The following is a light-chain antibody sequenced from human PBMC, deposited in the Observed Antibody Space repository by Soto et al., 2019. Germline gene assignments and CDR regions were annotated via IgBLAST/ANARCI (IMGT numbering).Light chain of an antibody. CDR1: QSLSSRY. CDR2: GAS. V-gene: IGKV3-20*01. Sequence: EIVLTQSPGTLSLSPGETASLSCRASQSLSSRYLAWYQQKPGQALRLLIYGASSRAAGIPDRFRGSGSATDFTLTIASLEPEDFAVYYCQQYGSSPFTFGPGTKVDAK. J-gene: IGKJ3*01. CDR3: QQYGSSPFT.